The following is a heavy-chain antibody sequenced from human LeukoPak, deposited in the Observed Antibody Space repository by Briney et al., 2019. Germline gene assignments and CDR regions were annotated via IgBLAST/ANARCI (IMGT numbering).Heavy chain of an antibody. V-gene: IGHV4-59*11. J-gene: IGHJ4*02. D-gene: IGHD6-19*01. CDR1: GGSLSNHY. CDR2: IYNSGIT. CDR3: AKATQWLAFDY. Sequence: PSETLSLTCTVSGGSLSNHYWSWVRQPPGEGLEWIGNIYNSGITNYNPSLKSRVTISEDTSKNQFSLKLSSVAAADTAVYYCAKATQWLAFDYWGQGTLVTVSS.